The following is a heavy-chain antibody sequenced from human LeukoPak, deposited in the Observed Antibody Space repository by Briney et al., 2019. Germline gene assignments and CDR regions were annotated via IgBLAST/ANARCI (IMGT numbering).Heavy chain of an antibody. CDR1: GFTFSSYA. V-gene: IGHV3-30-3*01. CDR3: ARLTVTGTTAFDI. D-gene: IGHD1/OR15-1a*01. J-gene: IGHJ3*02. Sequence: PGRSLRLSCAASGFTFSSYAMHWVRQAPGKGLEWVAVISYDGSNKYYADSVKGRFTISRDNSKNTLYLQMNSLRAEDTAVYYCARLTVTGTTAFDIWGQGTMVTVSS. CDR2: ISYDGSNK.